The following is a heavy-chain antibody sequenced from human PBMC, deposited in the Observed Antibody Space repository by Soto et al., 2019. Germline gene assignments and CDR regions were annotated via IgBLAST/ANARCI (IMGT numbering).Heavy chain of an antibody. CDR3: TTVKPTGGGNHFDY. CDR2: IKSKTDGGTT. Sequence: GGSLRLSCAASGFTFSNAWMSWVRQAPGKGLEWVGRIKSKTDGGTTDYAAPVKGRFTISRDDSKNTLYLQMNSLKTEDTAVYYCTTVKPTGGGNHFDYWGQGTLVTVSS. J-gene: IGHJ4*02. V-gene: IGHV3-15*01. CDR1: GFTFSNAW. D-gene: IGHD2-8*02.